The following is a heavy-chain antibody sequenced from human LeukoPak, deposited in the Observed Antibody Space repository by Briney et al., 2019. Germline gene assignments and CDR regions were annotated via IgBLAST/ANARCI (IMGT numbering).Heavy chain of an antibody. CDR3: ARAIGSGSSFDY. CDR2: IIPILGIA. Sequence: ASVKVSCKASGGTFSSYAISWVRQAPGQGLEWMGRIIPILGIANYAQKFQGRVTITADKSTSTAYMELSSLRSEDTAVYYCARAIGSGSSFDYWGQGTLVTASS. CDR1: GGTFSSYA. V-gene: IGHV1-69*04. D-gene: IGHD1-26*01. J-gene: IGHJ4*02.